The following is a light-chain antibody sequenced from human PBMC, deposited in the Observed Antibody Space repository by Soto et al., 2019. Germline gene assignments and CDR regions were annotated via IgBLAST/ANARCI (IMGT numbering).Light chain of an antibody. CDR1: SSDIGSNNY. J-gene: IGLJ3*02. V-gene: IGLV2-14*01. Sequence: QSALTQPASVSGSPGQSITISCTGTSSDIGSNNYVSWFQQRSGKAPTLIIYEVSNRPSGVSTHFSGSKSGNMASLTISGLLPEDEAEYYCSSYTTTTRLFGGGTKLTVL. CDR3: SSYTTTTRL. CDR2: EVS.